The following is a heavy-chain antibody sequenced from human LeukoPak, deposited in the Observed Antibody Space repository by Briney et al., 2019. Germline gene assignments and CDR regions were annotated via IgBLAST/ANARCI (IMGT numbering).Heavy chain of an antibody. CDR2: INPSGGST. CDR3: ASQSGSYRPFDY. Sequence: ASVKVSCKAFGYTFTNYYIHWVRQAPGQGLERMGIINPSGGSTSYAQRFQGRVTMTRDTSTSTVYMELSSLRSEDTAVFYCASQSGSYRPFDYWGQGTLVTVSS. V-gene: IGHV1-46*01. J-gene: IGHJ4*02. CDR1: GYTFTNYY. D-gene: IGHD1-26*01.